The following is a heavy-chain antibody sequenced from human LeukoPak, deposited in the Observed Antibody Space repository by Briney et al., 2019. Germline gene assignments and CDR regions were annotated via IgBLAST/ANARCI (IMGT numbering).Heavy chain of an antibody. J-gene: IGHJ4*02. D-gene: IGHD6-25*01. CDR2: IYYSGST. V-gene: IGHV4-59*08. CDR1: GGSISSYY. Sequence: KPSETLSLTCTVSGGSISSYYWSWIRQPPGKGLEWIGYIYYSGSTNYNPSLKSRVTISVDTSRNQFSLDLSSVTAADTAVYYCARLAAATSFDYWGQGTLVTVSS. CDR3: ARLAAATSFDY.